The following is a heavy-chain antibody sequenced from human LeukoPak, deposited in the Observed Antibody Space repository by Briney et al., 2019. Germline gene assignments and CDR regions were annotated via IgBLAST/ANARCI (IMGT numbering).Heavy chain of an antibody. CDR2: INPSDGST. V-gene: IGHV1-46*01. CDR1: GYTFTNYY. CDR3: ARDKYRRSWLFDY. J-gene: IGHJ4*02. Sequence: ASVKVSCKASGYTFTNYYLHWVRQAPGQGLERMGIINPSDGSTSYAQKFQGRVTMTRDTSTSTVYMELSSLRSEDTAVYYCARDKYRRSWLFDYWGQGTLVTVSS. D-gene: IGHD6-13*01.